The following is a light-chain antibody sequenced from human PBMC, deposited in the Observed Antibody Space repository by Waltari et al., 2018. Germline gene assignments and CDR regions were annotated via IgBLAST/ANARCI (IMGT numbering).Light chain of an antibody. CDR2: EVS. J-gene: IGLJ1*01. CDR3: SSYASTFNLV. CDR1: SSDVGGYNY. Sequence: QSALTQPASVSGSPGQSLTISCTGTSSDVGGYNYVSWYQQHAGKAPIVMIYEVSDRRAGFFNRFSGSRSGNTASLTSSGLRAEDEADYYCSSYASTFNLVFGTGTKVTVL. V-gene: IGLV2-14*01.